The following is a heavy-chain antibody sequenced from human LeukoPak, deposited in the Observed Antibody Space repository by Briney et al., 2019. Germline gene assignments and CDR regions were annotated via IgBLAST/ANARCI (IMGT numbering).Heavy chain of an antibody. CDR1: GYTFTSYG. CDR2: VSAYNGNT. J-gene: IGHJ3*02. D-gene: IGHD3-10*01. CDR3: ARNMVRGVIAHFDAFDI. Sequence: ASVKVSCEASGYTFTSYGISWVRQAPGQGLEWMGWVSAYNGNTNYAQKLQGRVTMTTDTSTSTAYMELRSLRSDDTAVYYCARNMVRGVIAHFDAFDIWGQGTMVTVSS. V-gene: IGHV1-18*01.